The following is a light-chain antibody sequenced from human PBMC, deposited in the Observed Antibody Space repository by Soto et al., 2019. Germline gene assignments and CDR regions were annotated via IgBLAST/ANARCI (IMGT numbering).Light chain of an antibody. CDR2: DAS. V-gene: IGKV3-11*01. CDR3: QQRSNWAT. CDR1: QSVSSY. J-gene: IGKJ5*01. Sequence: EIVLTQSPATLSLSPGERDTHSCRASQSVSSYLAWYQQKPGQAPRLLIYDASNRATGIPARFSGSGSGTDFTLTISSLEPEDFAVYYCQQRSNWATFGQGTRLEI.